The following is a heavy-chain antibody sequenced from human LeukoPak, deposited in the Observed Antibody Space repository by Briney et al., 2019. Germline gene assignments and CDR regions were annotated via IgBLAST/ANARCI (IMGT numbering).Heavy chain of an antibody. D-gene: IGHD6-13*01. CDR1: GGSISSSSYY. V-gene: IGHV4-39*01. CDR2: IYYSGST. CDR3: ARRDGGYSSSWSQYNWFDS. Sequence: NPSETLSLTCTVSGGSISSSSYYWGWIRQPPGKGLEWIGSIYYSGSTYYNPSLKSRVTISVDTSKNQFSLKLSSVTAADTAVYYCARRDGGYSSSWSQYNWFDSWGQGTLVTVSS. J-gene: IGHJ5*01.